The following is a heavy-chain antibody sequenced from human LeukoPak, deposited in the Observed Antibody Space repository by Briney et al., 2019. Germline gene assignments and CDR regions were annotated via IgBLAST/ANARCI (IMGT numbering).Heavy chain of an antibody. J-gene: IGHJ4*02. CDR2: TYSNGRT. D-gene: IGHD5-18*01. CDR3: ARARQYSYGPMDFY. CDR1: GFTVSSNY. V-gene: IGHV3-53*01. Sequence: GGSLRLSCAASGFTVSSNYMSWVRQAPGKGLEWVSVTYSNGRTYYADSVKGRFTISRDISKNTLYLQMNSLRAEDTAVYYCARARQYSYGPMDFYWGQGTLVTVSS.